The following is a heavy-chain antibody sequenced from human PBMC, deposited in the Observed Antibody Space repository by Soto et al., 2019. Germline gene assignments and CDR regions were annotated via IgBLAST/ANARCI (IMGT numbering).Heavy chain of an antibody. D-gene: IGHD1-26*01. CDR1: GYTFTSYG. CDR2: ISAYNGNT. J-gene: IGHJ6*03. V-gene: IGHV1-18*01. Sequence: GASVKVSCKASGYTFTSYGISWVRQAPGQRLEWMGWISAYNGNTKYSQKFQGRVTITRDTSASTAYMELSSLRSEDTAVYYCARTTTENYYYYYMDVWGKGTTVTVSS. CDR3: ARTTTENYYYYYMDV.